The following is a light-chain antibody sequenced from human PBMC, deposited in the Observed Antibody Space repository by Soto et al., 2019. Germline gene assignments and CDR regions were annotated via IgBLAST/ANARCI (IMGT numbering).Light chain of an antibody. V-gene: IGLV1-44*01. CDR3: AAWAASLTGTV. CDR1: SSDIGSNT. J-gene: IGLJ3*02. CDR2: FNN. Sequence: QSVLTQPPSASGTPGQGVTISCSGSSSDIGSNTVNWYQQLPGTAPKLLIYFNNQRPSGVPDRFSGSKSGTSASLAISGLQSEDEAQYYCAAWAASLTGTVFGGGTKVTVL.